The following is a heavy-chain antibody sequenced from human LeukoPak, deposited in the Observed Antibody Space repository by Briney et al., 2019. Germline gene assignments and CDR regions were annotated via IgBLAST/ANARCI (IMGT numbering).Heavy chain of an antibody. V-gene: IGHV1-18*01. Sequence: ASVKVSCKASGYTFTSYGISWVRQAPGQGLEWMGWISAYNGNTNYAQKLQGRVTMTTDTSTSTAYMELRSLRSDDTAVYYCARVPYGSGSYYFIAYYYYYMDVWGKGTTVTISS. CDR3: ARVPYGSGSYYFIAYYYYYMDV. CDR1: GYTFTSYG. CDR2: ISAYNGNT. J-gene: IGHJ6*03. D-gene: IGHD3-10*01.